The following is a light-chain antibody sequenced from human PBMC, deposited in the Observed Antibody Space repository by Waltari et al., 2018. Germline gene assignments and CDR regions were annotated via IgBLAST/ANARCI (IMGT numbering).Light chain of an antibody. Sequence: SYVLTQPPSMSVAPEQTARITCGGDNVGSKTVNWYQLKQVQAPLLAIYYDGERPSGIPERFSGSKSESTATLTISRVEAGDEADYFWQVWDTTSDQLIFGGGTKLTVL. V-gene: IGLV3-21*04. J-gene: IGLJ2*01. CDR1: NVGSKT. CDR2: YDG. CDR3: QVWDTTSDQLI.